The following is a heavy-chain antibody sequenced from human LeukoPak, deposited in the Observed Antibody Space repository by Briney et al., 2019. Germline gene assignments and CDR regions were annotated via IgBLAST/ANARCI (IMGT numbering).Heavy chain of an antibody. CDR2: IGGSGGST. CDR1: GFTFSNFA. CDR3: AKFSRGYDSDY. D-gene: IGHD5-12*01. V-gene: IGHV3-23*01. J-gene: IGHJ4*02. Sequence: PGGSLRLSCAASGFTFSNFAMSWVRQAPGKGLEWVSTIGGSGGSTYGADSVKGRFTISRDNSKNTLYLQMNSLRAEDTAVYYCAKFSRGYDSDYWGQGTLVTVSS.